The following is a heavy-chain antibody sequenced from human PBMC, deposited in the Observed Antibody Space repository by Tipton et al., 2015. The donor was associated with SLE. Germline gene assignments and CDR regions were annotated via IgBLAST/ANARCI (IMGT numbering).Heavy chain of an antibody. CDR3: ATYFYDATGYQSVDD. CDR2: VYYSGST. J-gene: IGHJ4*02. V-gene: IGHV4-39*07. Sequence: TLSLTCTVSGGSISRSSYYWAWIRQPPGKGLEWIGSVYYSGSTYYNPSLKSRVTISVDTSKNQFSLHLTSVTSADTAVYYCATYFYDATGYQSVDDWGQGALVTVSS. D-gene: IGHD3-22*01. CDR1: GGSISRSSYY.